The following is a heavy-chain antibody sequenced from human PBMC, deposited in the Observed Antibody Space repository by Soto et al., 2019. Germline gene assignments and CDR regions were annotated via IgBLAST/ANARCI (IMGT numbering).Heavy chain of an antibody. CDR1: GGSISSSSCY. CDR3: ARLRIYCSGGTCYYYFDY. Sequence: QLHLQESGPGLVKSSETLSLTCTVSGGSISSSSCYWGWIRLPPGKGLEWIGNIYYNGNTYYNPSLKSGVTVSVDTSKSQFSLKLSSVTAADTDVYYCARLRIYCSGGTCYYYFDYWGQGTLVTVSS. V-gene: IGHV4-39*01. J-gene: IGHJ4*02. D-gene: IGHD2-15*01. CDR2: IYYNGNT.